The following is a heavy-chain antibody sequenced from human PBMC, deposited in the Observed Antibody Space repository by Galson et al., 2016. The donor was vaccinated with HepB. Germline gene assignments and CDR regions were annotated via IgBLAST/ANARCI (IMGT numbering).Heavy chain of an antibody. Sequence: SLRLSCAASGFLFNDSAMHWVRQAPGKGLEWVGRIRSEANGRATAYAASVKGRFTISRDDSKNTTYLQMNSLRTDDTAVYYGTRLYALGPWGQGTLVAVSS. V-gene: IGHV3-73*01. CDR2: IRSEANGRAT. D-gene: IGHD2-2*01. CDR1: GFLFNDSA. J-gene: IGHJ5*02. CDR3: TRLYALGP.